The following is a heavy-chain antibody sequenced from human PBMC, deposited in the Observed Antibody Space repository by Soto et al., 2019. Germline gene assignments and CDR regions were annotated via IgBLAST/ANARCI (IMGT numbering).Heavy chain of an antibody. CDR3: ARNKGYCSSTSCYGMDV. CDR2: IYPGDSDT. Sequence: GESLKISCKGSGYSFTSYWIVWVRQMPGKGLEWMGTIYPGDSDTRYSPSFQGQVTISADKSISTAYLQWNSLKASDTAMYFCARNKGYCSSTSCYGMDVWRQGATVTVSS. D-gene: IGHD2-2*01. CDR1: GYSFTSYW. V-gene: IGHV5-51*01. J-gene: IGHJ6*02.